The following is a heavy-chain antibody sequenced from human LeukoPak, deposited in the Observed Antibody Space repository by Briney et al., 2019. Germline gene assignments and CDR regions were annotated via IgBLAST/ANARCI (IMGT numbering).Heavy chain of an antibody. D-gene: IGHD2-2*01. CDR1: GFTFSNAW. V-gene: IGHV3-15*01. CDR3: TTVRCSSTSCYYEI. J-gene: IGHJ4*02. CDR2: IKSKTDGGTT. Sequence: GGSLRLSCAASGFTFSNAWMSWVRQAPGKGREWVGRIKSKTDGGTTDYAAPVKGRFTISRDDSKNTLYLQLNSLKTEETAVYYCTTVRCSSTSCYYEIWGQGTLVTVSS.